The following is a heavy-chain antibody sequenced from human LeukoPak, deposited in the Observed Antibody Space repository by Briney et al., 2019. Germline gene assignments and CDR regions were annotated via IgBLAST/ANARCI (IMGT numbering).Heavy chain of an antibody. CDR2: IYYSGST. D-gene: IGHD6-6*01. Sequence: PETLSLTCTVSGGSISSSSYYWGWIRQPPGKGLEWIGSIYYSGSTYYNPSLKSRVTISVDTSKNQFSLKLSSVAAADTAVYYCARHTLKYSSSSGGYWGQGTLVTVSS. V-gene: IGHV4-39*01. J-gene: IGHJ4*02. CDR3: ARHTLKYSSSSGGY. CDR1: GGSISSSSYY.